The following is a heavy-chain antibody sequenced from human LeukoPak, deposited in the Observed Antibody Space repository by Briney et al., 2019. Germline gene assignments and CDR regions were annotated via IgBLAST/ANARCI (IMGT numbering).Heavy chain of an antibody. D-gene: IGHD2-2*01. CDR3: ARNVIVGYCSSTSCYDMFFDY. CDR2: ISNDGSNK. J-gene: IGHJ4*02. CDR1: GFTFSSYA. Sequence: PGGSLRLSCAASGFTFSSYAMHWVRQAPGKGLEWVAVISNDGSNKYYADSVKGRFTISRDNSKNTLYLQMNSLRAEDTAVYYCARNVIVGYCSSTSCYDMFFDYWGQGTLVTVSS. V-gene: IGHV3-30*04.